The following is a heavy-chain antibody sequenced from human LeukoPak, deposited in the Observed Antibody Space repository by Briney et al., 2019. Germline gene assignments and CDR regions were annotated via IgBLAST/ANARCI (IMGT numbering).Heavy chain of an antibody. D-gene: IGHD4-17*01. Sequence: PSETLSLTCAVYGGSFSGYYWSWIRQPPGKGLEWIGEINHSGSTNYNPSLKSRVTISVDTSKNQFSLKLSSVTAADTAVYYCARRISIQLRAFDIWGQGTMVTVSS. J-gene: IGHJ3*02. CDR1: GGSFSGYY. V-gene: IGHV4-34*01. CDR2: INHSGST. CDR3: ARRISIQLRAFDI.